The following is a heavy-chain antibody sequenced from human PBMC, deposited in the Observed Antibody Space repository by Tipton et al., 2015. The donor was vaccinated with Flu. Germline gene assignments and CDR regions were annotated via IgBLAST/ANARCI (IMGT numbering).Heavy chain of an antibody. Sequence: TLSLTCTVSGGSISSGSYYWSWIRQPAGKGLEWIGRIYTSGSTNYNPSLKSRVTIPVDTSKNQFSLKLSSVTAADTAVYYCARGRGYSYGYYPSWGQGTLVTVSS. D-gene: IGHD5-18*01. CDR3: ARGRGYSYGYYPS. CDR2: IYTSGST. CDR1: GGSISSGSYY. V-gene: IGHV4-61*02. J-gene: IGHJ4*02.